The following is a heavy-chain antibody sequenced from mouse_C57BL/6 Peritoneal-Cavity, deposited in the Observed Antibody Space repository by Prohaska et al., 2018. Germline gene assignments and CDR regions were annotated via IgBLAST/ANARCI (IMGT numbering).Heavy chain of an antibody. CDR2: INPDSSTI. CDR1: GIDFSRYW. V-gene: IGHV4-1*01. Sequence: EVKLLQSGGGLVQPGGSLKLSCAASGIDFSRYWMSWVRRAPGKGLEWIGEINPDSSTINDAPSLKDKCIISRDNAKNTLYLQMSKVRSEDTALYYCASSNSYAMDYLGQGTSVTVSS. CDR3: ASSNSYAMDY. D-gene: IGHD2-5*01. J-gene: IGHJ4*01.